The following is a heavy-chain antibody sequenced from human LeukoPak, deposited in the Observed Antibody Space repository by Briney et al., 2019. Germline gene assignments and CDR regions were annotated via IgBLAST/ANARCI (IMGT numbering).Heavy chain of an antibody. CDR1: GYTFTSYW. CDR3: ARQGHNFFDY. Sequence: KVSCKASGYTFTSYWISWVRQMPGKGLEWMGRIDPSDSYTNHSPSFQGHVTISADKSISTAYLQWSTLKASDTAMYYCARQGHNFFDYWGQGTLVTVSS. V-gene: IGHV5-10-1*01. CDR2: IDPSDSYT. J-gene: IGHJ4*02.